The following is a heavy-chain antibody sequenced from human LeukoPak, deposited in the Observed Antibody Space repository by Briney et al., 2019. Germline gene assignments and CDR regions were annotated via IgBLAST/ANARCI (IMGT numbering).Heavy chain of an antibody. CDR2: TRNKANSYTT. CDR3: VTYYFDSSVYYHDY. CDR1: GFSFSDQY. V-gene: IGHV3-72*01. J-gene: IGHJ4*02. Sequence: GGSLRLSCAASGFSFSDQYMDWVRQAPGTGLEWVGLTRNKANSYTTEYAASAKGRFTISRDDSRNSLFLQMNSLKTEDTAVYYCVTYYFDSSVYYHDYWGQGTLVTVSS. D-gene: IGHD3-22*01.